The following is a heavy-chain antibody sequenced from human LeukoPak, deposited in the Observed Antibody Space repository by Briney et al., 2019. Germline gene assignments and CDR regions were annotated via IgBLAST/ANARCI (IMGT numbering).Heavy chain of an antibody. CDR3: AREPIALAYGSGSYYWFDP. CDR1: GGSISSYY. Sequence: SETLSLTCTVSGGSISSYYWSWIRQPAGKGLEWIGRIYTSGSTNYNPSLKSRVTMSVDTSKNQFSLKLSSVTAADTAVYYCAREPIALAYGSGSYYWFDPWGQGTLVTVSS. D-gene: IGHD3-10*01. V-gene: IGHV4-4*07. CDR2: IYTSGST. J-gene: IGHJ5*02.